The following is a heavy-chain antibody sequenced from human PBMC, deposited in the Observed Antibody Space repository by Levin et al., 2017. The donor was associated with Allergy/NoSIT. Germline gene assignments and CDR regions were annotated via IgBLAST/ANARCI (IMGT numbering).Heavy chain of an antibody. J-gene: IGHJ4*02. D-gene: IGHD5-24*01. V-gene: IGHV3-49*04. CDR3: ARTLESYYFDY. Sequence: GGSLRLSCTVSGFKFGDYAMSWVRQAPGKGLEWVGFIRNKEYGEKTEYAASVKGRFTVSRDDSKSIAYLQMNSLRAEDTALYYCARTLESYYFDYWGQGTLVTVSS. CDR1: GFKFGDYA. CDR2: IRNKEYGEKT.